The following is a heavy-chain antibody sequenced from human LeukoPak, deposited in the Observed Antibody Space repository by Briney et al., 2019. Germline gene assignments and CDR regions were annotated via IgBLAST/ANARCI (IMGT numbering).Heavy chain of an antibody. Sequence: ASVKVSCKASGYTFTGYYMHWVRQAPGQGLEWMGWINPNSGGTNYAQKFQGRVTMTRDTPISTAYMELSRLRSDDTAVYYCAGARRGYCSGGSCYSNYYGMDVWGQGTTVTVSS. V-gene: IGHV1-2*02. CDR2: INPNSGGT. D-gene: IGHD2-15*01. CDR1: GYTFTGYY. J-gene: IGHJ6*02. CDR3: AGARRGYCSGGSCYSNYYGMDV.